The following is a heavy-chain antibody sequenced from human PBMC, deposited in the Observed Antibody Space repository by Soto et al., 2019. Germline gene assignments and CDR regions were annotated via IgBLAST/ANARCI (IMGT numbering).Heavy chain of an antibody. V-gene: IGHV3-72*01. J-gene: IGHJ4*02. D-gene: IGHD1-26*01. CDR1: GFTFSDHY. Sequence: EVQVVESGGGLAQPGGSLRLSCAASGFTFSDHYMDWVRQAPGKGPEWVARSRNKANSYSTDYATSVKGRFTISRDDSKNSLYLQMNSLKTEDSAVYYCTRAPSGSRPEADYWGQGTLVTVSS. CDR2: SRNKANSYST. CDR3: TRAPSGSRPEADY.